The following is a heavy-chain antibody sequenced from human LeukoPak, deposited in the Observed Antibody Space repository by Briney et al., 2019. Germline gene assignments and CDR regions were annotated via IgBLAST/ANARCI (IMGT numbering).Heavy chain of an antibody. Sequence: GGSLRLSCADSGFTFSNYAMNWVRQVPGKGLEWVSGISASDGNTYYADSVKGRFTISRDNSKNTLNLEMNSLRTEDTAVYHCAKGHGSGSWLADVWGKGTTVTVSS. V-gene: IGHV3-23*01. CDR2: ISASDGNT. D-gene: IGHD3-10*01. CDR1: GFTFSNYA. CDR3: AKGHGSGSWLADV. J-gene: IGHJ6*04.